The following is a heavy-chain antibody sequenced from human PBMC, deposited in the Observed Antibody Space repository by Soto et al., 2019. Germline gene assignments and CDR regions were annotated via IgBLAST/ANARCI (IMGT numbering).Heavy chain of an antibody. CDR2: IYYSGST. CDR3: AREWELRRGAFDI. V-gene: IGHV4-31*03. Sequence: NTSEPLSLTCTFSGGSISSGGYYWSWIRQHPGKGLEWIGYIYYSGSTYYNPSLKSRVTISVDTSKNQFSLKLSSVTAADTAVYYCAREWELRRGAFDIWGQGTMVTVSS. D-gene: IGHD1-26*01. J-gene: IGHJ3*02. CDR1: GGSISSGGYY.